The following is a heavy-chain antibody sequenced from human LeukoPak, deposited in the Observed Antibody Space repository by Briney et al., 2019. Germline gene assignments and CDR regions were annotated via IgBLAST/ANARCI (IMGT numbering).Heavy chain of an antibody. V-gene: IGHV3-7*02. CDR3: ARGLWFGEGDDY. Sequence: PGGSLRLSCAASGFTFSNYWMTWVRQAPGKGLEWVANIKHDGGEKYYVDSVKGRFTISRDNAKNSLYLQMNSLRAEDTAVYYCARGLWFGEGDDYWGQGTLVTVSS. J-gene: IGHJ4*02. D-gene: IGHD3-10*01. CDR1: GFTFSNYW. CDR2: IKHDGGEK.